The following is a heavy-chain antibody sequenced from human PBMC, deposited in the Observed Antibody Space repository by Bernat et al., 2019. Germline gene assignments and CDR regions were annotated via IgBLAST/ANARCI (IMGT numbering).Heavy chain of an antibody. Sequence: QLQLQESGPGLVKPSETLSLTCTVSGGSISSRSYYWGWIRQPPGKGLEWIGSFYYSGSTYYNPSLKSRVTISIDTSKNQFSLNLSSVTAADTAVYYCSSKLGPDQWYFDLWGRGTLVTVSS. CDR3: SSKLGPDQWYFDL. V-gene: IGHV4-39*01. J-gene: IGHJ2*01. CDR1: GGSISSRSYY. D-gene: IGHD7-27*01. CDR2: FYYSGST.